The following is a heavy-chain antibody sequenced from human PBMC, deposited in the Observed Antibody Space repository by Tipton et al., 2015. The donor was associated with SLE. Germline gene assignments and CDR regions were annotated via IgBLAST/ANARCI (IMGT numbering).Heavy chain of an antibody. V-gene: IGHV4-59*07. Sequence: TLSLTCTVSGGSISSYYWSWIRQPPGKGLEWIGYIYYSGSTNYNPSLKSRVTISVDTSKNQFSLKLSSVTAADTAVYYCARGSAVITSGYYYYYMDGWGKGTTVTVSS. J-gene: IGHJ6*03. CDR2: IYYSGST. CDR1: GGSISSYY. CDR3: ARGSAVITSGYYYYYMDG. D-gene: IGHD3-22*01.